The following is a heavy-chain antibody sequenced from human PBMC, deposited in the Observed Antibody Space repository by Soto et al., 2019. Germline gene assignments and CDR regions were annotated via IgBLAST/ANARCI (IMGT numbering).Heavy chain of an antibody. J-gene: IGHJ5*02. D-gene: IGHD1-1*01. V-gene: IGHV1-3*01. Sequence: ASVKVSCKASGYTFTSYAMHWVRQAPGQRLDWMGWINAGNGNTKYSQKFQGRVTITRDTSASTAYMELSSLRSEDTAVYYCARQLRGGSSSGTFDPWGQGTLVTVSS. CDR3: ARQLRGGSSSGTFDP. CDR1: GYTFTSYA. CDR2: INAGNGNT.